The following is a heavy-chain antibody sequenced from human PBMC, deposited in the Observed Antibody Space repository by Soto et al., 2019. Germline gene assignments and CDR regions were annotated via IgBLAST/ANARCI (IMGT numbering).Heavy chain of an antibody. CDR1: GFTFSSYG. J-gene: IGHJ6*02. D-gene: IGHD3-16*01. Sequence: GGSLRLSCVASGFTFSSYGIDWVRQAPGRGLEWVAVISYDGSNKYYADSVKGRFTISRDKNTLYLQMNSLRAEDTAVYYCAKERYGQLYLEDYGIDVWGQGTTVTVSS. CDR3: AKERYGQLYLEDYGIDV. CDR2: ISYDGSNK. V-gene: IGHV3-30*18.